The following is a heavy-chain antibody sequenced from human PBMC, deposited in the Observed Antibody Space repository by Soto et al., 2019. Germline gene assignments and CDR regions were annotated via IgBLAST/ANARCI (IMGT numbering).Heavy chain of an antibody. Sequence: GASVKVSCKASGYTFTSYGISWVRQAPGQGLEWMGWISAYNGNTNYAQKLQGRVTMTTDTSTSTAYMELRSLRSAADTAVYYCASFVGLLWGGVSPAESWGSYYFDNWGQGTLVTV. V-gene: IGHV1-18*01. CDR2: ISAYNGNT. CDR1: GYTFTSYG. D-gene: IGHD2-8*01. J-gene: IGHJ4*02. CDR3: ASFVGLLWGGVSPAESWGSYYFDN.